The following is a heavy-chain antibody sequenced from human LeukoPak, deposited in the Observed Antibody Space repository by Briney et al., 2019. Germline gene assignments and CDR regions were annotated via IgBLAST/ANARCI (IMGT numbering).Heavy chain of an antibody. CDR2: INQDGGEI. CDR1: GFTFSSSW. J-gene: IGHJ5*02. V-gene: IGHV3-7*04. D-gene: IGHD3-10*01. Sequence: GESLRLSCAASGFTFSSSWMTWVRQAPGKGLEWVASINQDGGEIHYVDSVKGRFTISRDNAKNSLYLQMNSLTAEDTAVHYCVRAHHPGGWFDPWGQGTLVTVSS. CDR3: VRAHHPGGWFDP.